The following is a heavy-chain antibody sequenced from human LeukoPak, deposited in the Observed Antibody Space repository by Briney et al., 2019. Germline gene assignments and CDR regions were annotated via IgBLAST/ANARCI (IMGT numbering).Heavy chain of an antibody. D-gene: IGHD3-10*01. J-gene: IGHJ4*02. V-gene: IGHV3-21*01. Sequence: TGGSLRLSCAASGFTFSSYSMNWVRQAPGKGLEWVSSISSSSSYIYYADSVKGRFTISRDNAKNSLYLQMNSLRAEDTAVYYCARDKDAMVRGVPNFDYWGQGTLVTVSS. CDR2: ISSSSSYI. CDR1: GFTFSSYS. CDR3: ARDKDAMVRGVPNFDY.